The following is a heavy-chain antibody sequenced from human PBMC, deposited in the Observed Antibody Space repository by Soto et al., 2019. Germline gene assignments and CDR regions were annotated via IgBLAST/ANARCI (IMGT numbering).Heavy chain of an antibody. Sequence: QVQLQESGPGLVKPSETLSLTCTVSGGSISSYYWSWIRQPAGKGLEWIGRIYTSGSTNYNPSLKSRVTMSVDTSKNPFSLKLSSVTAADTAVYYCARDDPDSSSWKPQRGWFDPWGQGTLVTVSS. CDR3: ARDDPDSSSWKPQRGWFDP. J-gene: IGHJ5*02. D-gene: IGHD6-13*01. CDR1: GGSISSYY. V-gene: IGHV4-4*07. CDR2: IYTSGST.